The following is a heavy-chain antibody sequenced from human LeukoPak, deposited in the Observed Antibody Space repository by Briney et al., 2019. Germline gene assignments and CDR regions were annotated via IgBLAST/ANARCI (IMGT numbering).Heavy chain of an antibody. D-gene: IGHD2-2*01. CDR1: GGSFSGYY. J-gene: IGHJ4*02. Sequence: PSETLSLTCAVYGGSFSGYYWSWIRQPPGKGLEWIGEINHSGSTNYNPSLKSRVTISVDTSKNQFSLKLSSVTAADTAVYYCARGQVAQRVPKFGYWGQGTLVTVSS. V-gene: IGHV4-34*01. CDR2: INHSGST. CDR3: ARGQVAQRVPKFGY.